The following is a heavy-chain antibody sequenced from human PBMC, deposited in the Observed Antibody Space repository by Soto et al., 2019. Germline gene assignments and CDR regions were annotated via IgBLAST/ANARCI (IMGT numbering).Heavy chain of an antibody. D-gene: IGHD5-18*01. CDR1: GYTFTSYW. J-gene: IGHJ4*02. CDR2: IFPVDSDT. Sequence: PGESLKISCKGSGYTFTSYWIGWVRQTPGKGLEWMGIIFPVDSDTTYSPSFQGQVTISADKSITTAYLQWSSLKASDTAMYYCAIRGYTYGYYFSYWGQGTLVTV. V-gene: IGHV5-51*01. CDR3: AIRGYTYGYYFSY.